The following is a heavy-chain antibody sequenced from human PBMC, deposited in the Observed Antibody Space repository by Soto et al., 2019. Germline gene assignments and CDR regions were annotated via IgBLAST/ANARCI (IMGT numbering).Heavy chain of an antibody. V-gene: IGHV1-24*01. Sequence: ASVKVSCKLSGYTLTELSMHWVRQAPGKGREWMGGFDPEDGETIYAQKFQGRVTTTRDTSTDTAYMELSSLRSADTDVYYCATSRRGSRLRYYGWFHWGQGTLVTVSS. CDR3: ATSRRGSRLRYYGWFH. J-gene: IGHJ4*02. CDR2: FDPEDGET. CDR1: GYTLTELS. D-gene: IGHD3-9*01.